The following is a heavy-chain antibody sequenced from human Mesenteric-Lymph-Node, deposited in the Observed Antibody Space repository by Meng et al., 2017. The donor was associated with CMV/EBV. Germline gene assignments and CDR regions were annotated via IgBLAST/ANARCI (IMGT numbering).Heavy chain of an antibody. V-gene: IGHV1-3*01. Sequence: YTFTSNAMNWVRQAPGQRLEWMGWINAGNGNTKYSQKFQGRVTITRDTSASTAYMELSSLRSEDTAVYYCARVARDYDILTGYGFDYWGQGTLVTVSS. CDR2: INAGNGNT. CDR3: ARVARDYDILTGYGFDY. CDR1: YTFTSNA. D-gene: IGHD3-9*01. J-gene: IGHJ4*02.